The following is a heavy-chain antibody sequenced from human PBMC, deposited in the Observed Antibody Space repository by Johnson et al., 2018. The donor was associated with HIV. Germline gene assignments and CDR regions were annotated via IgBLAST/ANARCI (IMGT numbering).Heavy chain of an antibody. CDR3: ARSQVAATSEGAFDI. D-gene: IGHD2-15*01. Sequence: QVQLVESGGGVVQPGRSLRLSCAASGFTFSSYAMDWVRQAPGKGLEWVAVISYEGSNKYYADSVKGRFTISRDNSKNTLYLQMNSLRAEDTAVYYCARSQVAATSEGAFDIWGQGTMVTVSS. V-gene: IGHV3-30*14. CDR2: ISYEGSNK. J-gene: IGHJ3*02. CDR1: GFTFSSYA.